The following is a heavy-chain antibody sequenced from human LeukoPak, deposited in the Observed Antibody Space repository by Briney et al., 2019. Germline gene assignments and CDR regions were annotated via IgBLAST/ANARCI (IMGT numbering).Heavy chain of an antibody. Sequence: SETLSLTCTVSGGSISSSSYYWGWIRQPPGKGLEWIGSIYYSGSTYYNPSLKSRVTISVDTSKHQFSLKLSSVTAADTAVYYPARRRRYDILTGDTSFVYWGQGTLVTVSS. D-gene: IGHD3-9*01. J-gene: IGHJ4*02. CDR1: GGSISSSSYY. V-gene: IGHV4-39*01. CDR3: ARRRRYDILTGDTSFVY. CDR2: IYYSGST.